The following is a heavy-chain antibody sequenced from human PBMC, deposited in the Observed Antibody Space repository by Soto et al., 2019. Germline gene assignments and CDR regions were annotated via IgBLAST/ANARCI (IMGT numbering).Heavy chain of an antibody. Sequence: EVQLLESGGGLVQPGGSLRLSCAASGFILSDYAMNWVRQAPGKGLEGVSDMSGGGETHYTESVKGRFTVSRDSSRNTMYLQMNSLRVDDTAIYYCAKRARDGYNSPFDYWGQGILVTVSS. J-gene: IGHJ4*02. CDR1: GFILSDYA. CDR3: AKRARDGYNSPFDY. V-gene: IGHV3-23*01. CDR2: MSGGGET. D-gene: IGHD5-12*01.